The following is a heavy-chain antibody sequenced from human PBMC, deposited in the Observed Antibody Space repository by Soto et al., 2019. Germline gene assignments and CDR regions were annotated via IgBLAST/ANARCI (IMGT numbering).Heavy chain of an antibody. CDR1: GYIFTDYY. CDR2: INPNSGGT. V-gene: IGHV1-2*02. Sequence: ASVKVSCKASGYIFTDYYMNWVRQAPGQGLEWMGGINPNSGGTNYAQKFQGRVTMTTDTSINTGYMELSRLRSDDTAVYYCARPFCGSNSCQKWFDLSGQAILAPVSS. J-gene: IGHJ5*02. CDR3: ARPFCGSNSCQKWFDL. D-gene: IGHD2-2*01.